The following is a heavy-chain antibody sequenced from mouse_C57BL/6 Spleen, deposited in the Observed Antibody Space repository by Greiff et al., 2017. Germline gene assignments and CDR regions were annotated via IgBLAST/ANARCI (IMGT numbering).Heavy chain of an antibody. CDR2: IYPGDGDT. CDR3: AREGDYGNSFAY. D-gene: IGHD2-1*01. J-gene: IGHJ3*01. V-gene: IGHV1-80*01. CDR1: GYAFSSYW. Sequence: QVQLQQSGAELVKPGASVKISCKASGYAFSSYWMNWVKQRPGKGLEGIGQIYPGDGDTNYNGKFKGKATLTADKSSSTAYMQLSSLTSEDSAVYFCAREGDYGNSFAYWGQGTLVTVSA.